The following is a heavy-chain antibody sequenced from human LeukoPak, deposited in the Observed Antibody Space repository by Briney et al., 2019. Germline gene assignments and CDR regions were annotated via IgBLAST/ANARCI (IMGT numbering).Heavy chain of an antibody. CDR2: IYYSGST. CDR3: ARLVPRPLDSFDL. J-gene: IGHJ3*01. Sequence: SETLSLTCTVSGGSVTNSRFYWGWIRQPPGKGLEWIGNIYYSGSTYYNPSLQSRVTMSVDTSNNQFYLKVNSVTAADTAVYYCARLVPRPLDSFDLWGQGAVVTVSS. V-gene: IGHV4-39*01. CDR1: GGSVTNSRFY.